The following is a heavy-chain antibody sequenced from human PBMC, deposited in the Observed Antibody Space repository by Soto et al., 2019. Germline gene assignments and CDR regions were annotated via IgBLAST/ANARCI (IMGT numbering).Heavy chain of an antibody. CDR2: IDWSGDK. Sequence: SGPTLVNPTQTLTLTCTFSGFSLSTVGMCVSWIRQPPGKALGWLAVIDWSGDKYYSTSLKTRLTISEDTSKNQVVLTMTNMDPVDTATYYCARMVAAGMYYYYSMDVWGQGTTVTVSS. CDR1: GFSLSTVGMC. CDR3: ARMVAAGMYYYYSMDV. D-gene: IGHD2-15*01. V-gene: IGHV2-70*13. J-gene: IGHJ6*02.